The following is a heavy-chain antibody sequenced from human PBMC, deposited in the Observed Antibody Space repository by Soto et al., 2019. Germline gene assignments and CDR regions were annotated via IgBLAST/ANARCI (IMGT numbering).Heavy chain of an antibody. CDR2: ISASGGNI. V-gene: IGHV3-23*01. CDR3: AKVAGGLGYFDL. Sequence: GGALRLSCAGSGFPFSTYEMNWFRQAPGKGLEWVATISASGGNIEYADSLKGRFTISRDNSKNTLYLQLNGLTADDTAIHYCAKVAGGLGYFDLWGRGILVTVSS. D-gene: IGHD3-16*01. CDR1: GFPFSTYE. J-gene: IGHJ2*01.